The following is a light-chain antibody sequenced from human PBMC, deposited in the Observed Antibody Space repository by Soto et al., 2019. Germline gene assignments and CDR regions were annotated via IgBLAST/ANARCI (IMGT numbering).Light chain of an antibody. V-gene: IGLV1-51*01. CDR3: GTWDSSLSAVV. CDR1: SSNIGNNY. Sequence: QSVLTQPPSGSAAPGQKVTISFSGSSSNIGNNYVSWYQQFPGTAPKLLMYDNNKRPSGIPDRFSGSKSGTSATLDITGLQTGDEAEYYCGTWDSSLSAVVFGGGTKLTVL. CDR2: DNN. J-gene: IGLJ2*01.